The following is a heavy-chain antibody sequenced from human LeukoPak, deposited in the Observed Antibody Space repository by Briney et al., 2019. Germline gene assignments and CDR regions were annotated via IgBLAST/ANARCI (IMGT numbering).Heavy chain of an antibody. Sequence: PGGSLRLSCAASGFTFSSYAMSWVRQAPGKGLEWVSAISGSGGSTYYADSVKGRFTISRDNSKNTLYLQMYSLRAEDTAVYYCAKRELPKAYYYYYYGMDVWGQGTTVTVSS. D-gene: IGHD2-15*01. J-gene: IGHJ6*02. CDR3: AKRELPKAYYYYYYGMDV. CDR1: GFTFSSYA. CDR2: ISGSGGST. V-gene: IGHV3-23*01.